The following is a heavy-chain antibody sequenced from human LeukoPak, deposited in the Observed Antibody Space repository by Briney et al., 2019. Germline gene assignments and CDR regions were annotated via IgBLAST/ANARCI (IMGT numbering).Heavy chain of an antibody. CDR1: GFTFSSYA. V-gene: IGHV4-39*07. CDR2: IYYSGKV. J-gene: IGHJ4*02. Sequence: LRLSCAASGFTFSSYAMHWVRQAPGKGLEWIGSIYYSGKVYYNPSLKSRVDISVHTAKNQFSLKLTTATAADTAVYYCARDKGSGWYYFDHWGQGTLITVFS. D-gene: IGHD6-19*01. CDR3: ARDKGSGWYYFDH.